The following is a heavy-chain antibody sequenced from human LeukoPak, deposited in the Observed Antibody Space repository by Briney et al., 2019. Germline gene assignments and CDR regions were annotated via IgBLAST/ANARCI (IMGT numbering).Heavy chain of an antibody. J-gene: IGHJ4*02. CDR3: ARNYYDSSGYYTVDY. Sequence: ASVKVSCKASGYTFTGYYMHWVRQAPGQGLEWMGWINPNSGGTNYAQEFQGRVTMTRDTSISTAYMELSRLRSDDTAVYYCARNYYDSSGYYTVDYWGQGTLVTVSS. CDR2: INPNSGGT. V-gene: IGHV1-2*02. CDR1: GYTFTGYY. D-gene: IGHD3-22*01.